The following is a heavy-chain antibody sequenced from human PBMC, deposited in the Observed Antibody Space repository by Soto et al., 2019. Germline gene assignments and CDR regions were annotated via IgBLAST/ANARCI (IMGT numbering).Heavy chain of an antibody. J-gene: IGHJ1*01. CDR3: AKDKANFLGYCSGGSCYSNSGYFQH. V-gene: IGHV3-23*01. Sequence: GGSLRLSCAASGFTFSSYAMSWVRQAPGKGLEWVSAISGSGGSTYYADSVKGRFTISRDNSKNTLYLQMNSLRAEDTAVYYCAKDKANFLGYCSGGSCYSNSGYFQHWGQGTLVTVSS. D-gene: IGHD2-15*01. CDR2: ISGSGGST. CDR1: GFTFSSYA.